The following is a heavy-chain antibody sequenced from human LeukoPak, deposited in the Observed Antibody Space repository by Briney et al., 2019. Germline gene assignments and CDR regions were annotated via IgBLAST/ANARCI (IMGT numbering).Heavy chain of an antibody. CDR3: ARNYPPAMHIIPAGGAQQIRH. Sequence: VASVKVSCKASGGTFSSYAISWVRQAPGQGLEWMGWINTKTGNPTYAQTFTGRFVFSLDTSVSTAHLQISSLKAEDTAIYYCARNYPPAMHIIPAGGAQQIRHWGQGTLVTVSS. D-gene: IGHD6-13*01. CDR1: GGTFSSYA. CDR2: INTKTGNP. J-gene: IGHJ1*01. V-gene: IGHV7-4-1*02.